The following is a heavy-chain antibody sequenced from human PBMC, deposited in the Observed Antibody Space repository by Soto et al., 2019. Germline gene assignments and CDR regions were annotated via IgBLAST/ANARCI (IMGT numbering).Heavy chain of an antibody. CDR3: TEGFALNY. Sequence: PSQTLSLTCAISGDSVSGTNAAWNWIRQSPSRGLEWLGRTYYRSVWHEDYAASVRGRITIKADTPKNQFSLQLKSVTPEDTAVYYCTEGFALNYWGPGTLVTVSS. D-gene: IGHD3-16*01. CDR2: TYYRSVWHE. V-gene: IGHV6-1*01. J-gene: IGHJ4*02. CDR1: GDSVSGTNAA.